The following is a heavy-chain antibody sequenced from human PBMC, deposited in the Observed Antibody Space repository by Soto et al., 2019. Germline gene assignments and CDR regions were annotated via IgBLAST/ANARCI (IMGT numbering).Heavy chain of an antibody. D-gene: IGHD6-19*01. Sequence: SETLSLTCTVSGGSVSSGSYYWSWIRQPPGKGLEWIGYIYYSGSTNYNPSLKSRVTISVDTSKNQFSLKLSSVTAADTAVYYCARDLGQWLVYNAFDIWDQGTRVTVS. CDR2: IYYSGST. J-gene: IGHJ3*02. V-gene: IGHV4-61*01. CDR3: ARDLGQWLVYNAFDI. CDR1: GGSVSSGSYY.